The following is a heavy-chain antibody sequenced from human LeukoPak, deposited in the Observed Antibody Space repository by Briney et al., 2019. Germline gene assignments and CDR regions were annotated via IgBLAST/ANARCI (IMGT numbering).Heavy chain of an antibody. CDR2: IYYSGRP. V-gene: IGHV4-59*11. Sequence: SDTLSLICTLSCGSISSHYWSWIPHPPGKVRECIGYIYYSGRPLYNPSLKSSVPISVDTSKNQFSLKLSSVTAADTAVYYCARESRAVGSGTHYMDVWGKGTTVTISS. D-gene: IGHD3-10*01. CDR3: ARESRAVGSGTHYMDV. J-gene: IGHJ6*03. CDR1: CGSISSHY.